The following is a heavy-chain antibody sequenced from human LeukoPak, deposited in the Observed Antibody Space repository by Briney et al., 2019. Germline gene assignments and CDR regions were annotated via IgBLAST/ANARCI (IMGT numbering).Heavy chain of an antibody. Sequence: ASVKVSCKASGYTFTGFYIHWVRQAPGQGLEWMGWINPNSGGTNNAQKFQGRVTMTRDSSISTAYMELSRLSSDDTAVYYCATARDILTTISVGGFDYWGQGTLVTVSS. V-gene: IGHV1-2*02. J-gene: IGHJ4*02. CDR1: GYTFTGFY. D-gene: IGHD5-12*01. CDR3: ATARDILTTISVGGFDY. CDR2: INPNSGGT.